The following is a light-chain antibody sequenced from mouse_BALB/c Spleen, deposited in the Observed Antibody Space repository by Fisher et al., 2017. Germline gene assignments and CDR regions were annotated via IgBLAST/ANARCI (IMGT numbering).Light chain of an antibody. Sequence: DIVMTQSTAIMSASLGEEITLTCSASSSVSYMHWYQQKPGQPPKLLIYAASNLESGIPARFSGSGSGTDFTLNIHPVEEEDAATYYCQQSNEDPWTFGGGTKLEIK. CDR3: QQSNEDPWT. CDR2: AAS. J-gene: IGKJ1*01. CDR1: SSVSY. V-gene: IGKV3-4*01.